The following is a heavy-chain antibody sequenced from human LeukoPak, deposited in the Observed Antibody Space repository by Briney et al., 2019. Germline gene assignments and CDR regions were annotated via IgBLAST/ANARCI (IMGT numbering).Heavy chain of an antibody. D-gene: IGHD2-21*02. V-gene: IGHV1-8*01. Sequence: GASVKVSCKASGYTFTSYDINWVRQATGQGPEWMGWMNSNSGNTGYAQKFQGRVTMTRNTSISTAYMELSSLRSEDTAVYYCATPGLAYCGGDCYSHGGLFDYWGQGTPVTVSS. CDR2: MNSNSGNT. CDR1: GYTFTSYD. J-gene: IGHJ4*02. CDR3: ATPGLAYCGGDCYSHGGLFDY.